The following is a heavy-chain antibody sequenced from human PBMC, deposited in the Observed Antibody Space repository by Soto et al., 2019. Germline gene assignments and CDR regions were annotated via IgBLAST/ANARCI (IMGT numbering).Heavy chain of an antibody. D-gene: IGHD2-15*01. CDR3: ARVLYCSGGSCYGFDY. J-gene: IGHJ4*02. CDR2: IYYSGST. V-gene: IGHV4-59*01. Sequence: SETLSLTCTVSGGSISSYYWSWIRQPPGKGLEWIGYIYYSGSTNYNPSLKSRVTISVDTSKNQFSLKLSSVTAADTAVYYCARVLYCSGGSCYGFDYWGQGTLVTVS. CDR1: GGSISSYY.